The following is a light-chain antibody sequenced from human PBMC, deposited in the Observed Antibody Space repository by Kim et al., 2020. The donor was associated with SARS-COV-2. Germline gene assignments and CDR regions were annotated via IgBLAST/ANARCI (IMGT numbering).Light chain of an antibody. V-gene: IGKV1-39*01. CDR2: GAS. J-gene: IGKJ1*01. Sequence: ASVGDRVSITCRASQSISSYLSWYQLKPGKAPKLLIYGASSLQSGVPSRFSGSGSGTDFTLTINSLQPEDFATYYCQQTYGTPWTFGQGTKVDIK. CDR3: QQTYGTPWT. CDR1: QSISSY.